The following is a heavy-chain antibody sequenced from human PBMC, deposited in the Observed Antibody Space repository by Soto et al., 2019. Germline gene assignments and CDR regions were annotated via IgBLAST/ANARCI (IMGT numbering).Heavy chain of an antibody. CDR1: GGSISSGGYY. J-gene: IGHJ3*02. CDR3: ARDPRTVAVDAFDI. Sequence: SETLSLTCTVSGGSISSGGYYWSWIRQLPGKGLEWIGFAYSGGSTYYNPSLKSRVTISVDSSKNQFSLKLTSVTAADTAAYYCARDPRTVAVDAFDIWGQGAKVTVSS. V-gene: IGHV4-31*03. D-gene: IGHD4-17*01. CDR2: AYSGGST.